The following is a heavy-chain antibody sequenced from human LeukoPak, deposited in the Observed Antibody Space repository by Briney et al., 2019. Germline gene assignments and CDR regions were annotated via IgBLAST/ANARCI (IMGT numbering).Heavy chain of an antibody. Sequence: PGGSLRLSCAASGFIFSNHAMSWVRRAPGEGLEWVSAISGSGGTSYYADSVKGRCTISRDNSKNTLYLQMNSLRAEDTAVYYCAKIGDYYGSGSKIDYWGQGTLVTVSS. D-gene: IGHD3-10*01. V-gene: IGHV3-23*01. CDR3: AKIGDYYGSGSKIDY. CDR1: GFIFSNHA. J-gene: IGHJ4*02. CDR2: ISGSGGTS.